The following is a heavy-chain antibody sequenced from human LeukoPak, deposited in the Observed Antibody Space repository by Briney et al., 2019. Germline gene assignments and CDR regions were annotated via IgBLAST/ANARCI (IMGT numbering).Heavy chain of an antibody. V-gene: IGHV1-18*01. Sequence: ASVKVSCKASGYTFTSDGISWGRQAPGQGLEWMGWMSAYNGNTNYAQKLQGRVAMTTDTSTSTAYMELRSLRSDATAVYYCARDTRSRYFDWSHGSYGMDVWGQGTTVTVSS. CDR1: GYTFTSDG. D-gene: IGHD3-9*01. CDR2: MSAYNGNT. CDR3: ARDTRSRYFDWSHGSYGMDV. J-gene: IGHJ6*02.